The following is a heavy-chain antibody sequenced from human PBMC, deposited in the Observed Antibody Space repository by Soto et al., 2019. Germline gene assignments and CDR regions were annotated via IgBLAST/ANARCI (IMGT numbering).Heavy chain of an antibody. CDR1: GGTFSSYA. Sequence: GASVKVSCKAPGGTFSSYAISWVRQAPGQGLEWMGGIIPIFGTANYAQKFQGRVTITADESTSTAYMELSSLRSEDTAVYYCARISSSLGRSSLDGMDVWGQGTTVTVSS. CDR2: IIPIFGTA. CDR3: ARISSSLGRSSLDGMDV. V-gene: IGHV1-69*13. J-gene: IGHJ6*02. D-gene: IGHD6-13*01.